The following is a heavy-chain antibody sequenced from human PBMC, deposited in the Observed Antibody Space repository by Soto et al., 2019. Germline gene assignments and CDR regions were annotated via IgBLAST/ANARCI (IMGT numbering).Heavy chain of an antibody. CDR2: INPNSGGT. D-gene: IGHD5-18*01. V-gene: IGHV1-2*02. Sequence: VKVSCKASGYTFTGYYMHWVRQAPGQGLEWMGWINPNSGGTNYAQKFQGRVTMTRDTSISTAYMELSRLRSDDTAVYYCAREGPDTAMVTNYWGQGTLVTVSS. CDR3: AREGPDTAMVTNY. CDR1: GYTFTGYY. J-gene: IGHJ4*02.